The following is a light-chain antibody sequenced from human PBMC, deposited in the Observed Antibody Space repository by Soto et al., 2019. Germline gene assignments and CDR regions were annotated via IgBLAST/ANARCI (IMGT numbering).Light chain of an antibody. CDR3: QQYDSYPWT. CDR2: KAS. CDR1: QSISTW. Sequence: DIQMTQSPSTLSASVGDRVTITCRASQSISTWLAWYQQKPGKAPNLLIYKASSLESGVPSRFIGSGSGTEFTLTISSLQPDDFATYYCQQYDSYPWTFGQGTKVEIK. J-gene: IGKJ1*01. V-gene: IGKV1-5*03.